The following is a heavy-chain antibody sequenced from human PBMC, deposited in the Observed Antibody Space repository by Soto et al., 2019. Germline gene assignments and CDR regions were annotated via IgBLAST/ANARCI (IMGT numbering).Heavy chain of an antibody. CDR3: ATTYGGNASFPYYFDY. CDR2: ILPSLGTS. D-gene: IGHD4-17*01. Sequence: ASVKVSCKSSGGTFSSYATSWERQAPGQGLEWMGGILPSLGTSNYAQKFQGRVTITADESTGTAYMELSSLRYGATAMYYCATTYGGNASFPYYFDYWGQRTLFTIGS. V-gene: IGHV1-69*13. J-gene: IGHJ4*02. CDR1: GGTFSSYA.